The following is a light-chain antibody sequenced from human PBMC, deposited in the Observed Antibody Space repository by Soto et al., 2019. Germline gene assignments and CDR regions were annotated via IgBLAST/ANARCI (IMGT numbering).Light chain of an antibody. V-gene: IGKV3-15*01. CDR1: QRINNK. Sequence: EIVITQSPATLSVSPGERVTLSCRASQRINNKLAWYQEKPGQAPRLLIYDAGTRATGIPARFSGSASGTEFTLTISSLQSEDFAVYVCQQYNDWPLVFGQGTRLEI. J-gene: IGKJ5*01. CDR2: DAG. CDR3: QQYNDWPLV.